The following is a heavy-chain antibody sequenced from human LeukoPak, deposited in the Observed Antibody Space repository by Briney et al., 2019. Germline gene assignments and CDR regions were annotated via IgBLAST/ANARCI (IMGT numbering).Heavy chain of an antibody. V-gene: IGHV3-30*18. J-gene: IGHJ6*02. D-gene: IGHD6-13*01. CDR2: ISYDGSNK. CDR1: GFTFSSYG. Sequence: GGSLRLSCAASGFTFSSYGMHWVRQAPGKGLEWVAVISYDGSNKYYADSVKGRFTISRDNSKNTLYLQMNSLRAEDTAVYYCAKDSADSSSSLHQSYYYGMDVWGQGTTVSVSS. CDR3: AKDSADSSSSLHQSYYYGMDV.